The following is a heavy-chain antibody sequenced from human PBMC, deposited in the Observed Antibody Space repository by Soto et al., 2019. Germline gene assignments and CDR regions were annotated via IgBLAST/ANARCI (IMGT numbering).Heavy chain of an antibody. CDR1: GFTFSSYA. CDR3: ARAGYYDSSGIPDGY. J-gene: IGHJ4*02. D-gene: IGHD3-22*01. CDR2: ISYDGSNK. V-gene: IGHV3-30-3*01. Sequence: HPGGSLRLSCAASGFTFSSYAMHWVRQAPGKGLEWVAVISYDGSNKYYADSVKGRFTISRDNSKNTLYLQMNSLRAEDTAVYYCARAGYYDSSGIPDGYWGQGTLVTVSS.